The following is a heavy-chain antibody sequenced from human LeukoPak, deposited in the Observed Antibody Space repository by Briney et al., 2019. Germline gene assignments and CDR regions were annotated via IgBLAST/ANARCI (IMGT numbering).Heavy chain of an antibody. J-gene: IGHJ6*03. V-gene: IGHV3-7*03. Sequence: PGGSLRLSCAASGFTFSNYWMIWVRQAPGKGLEWVANIRQDGNEEYYLASVRGRFTISRDNAKNTLYLQMNSLRAEDTAVYYCAKDVGSVEYSSSWYYIDVWGKGTTVTVSS. CDR3: AKDVGSVEYSSSWYYIDV. D-gene: IGHD6-13*01. CDR2: IRQDGNEE. CDR1: GFTFSNYW.